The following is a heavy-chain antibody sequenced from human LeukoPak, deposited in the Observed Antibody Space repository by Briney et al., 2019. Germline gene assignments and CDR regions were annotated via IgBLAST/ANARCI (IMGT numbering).Heavy chain of an antibody. D-gene: IGHD3-10*01. CDR2: IYTGVST. Sequence: GGSLRLSCAASGFTVSSNHMSWVRQAPGKGLEWVSVIYTGVSTYYADSVKGRFTISRDNSKNSLYLQMNSLRAEDTAVYYCARGGFGVTAAHYWGQGTLVTVSS. J-gene: IGHJ4*02. CDR3: ARGGFGVTAAHY. V-gene: IGHV3-53*01. CDR1: GFTVSSNH.